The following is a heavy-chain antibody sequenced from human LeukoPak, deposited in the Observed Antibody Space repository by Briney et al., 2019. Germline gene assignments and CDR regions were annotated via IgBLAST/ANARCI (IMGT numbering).Heavy chain of an antibody. CDR1: GGSMGGQF. CDR2: VHSSGST. D-gene: IGHD4-17*01. CDR3: ARHVSVTPWFFDL. J-gene: IGHJ2*01. V-gene: IGHV4-59*08. Sequence: PSETLSLTCTFSGGSMGGQFWSWFRQPPGKGLEWIGYVHSSGSTNYNPSLKSRVTISIDTSKNQFSLNLSSVTAADTALYYCARHVSVTPWFFDLWGRGTLVTVSS.